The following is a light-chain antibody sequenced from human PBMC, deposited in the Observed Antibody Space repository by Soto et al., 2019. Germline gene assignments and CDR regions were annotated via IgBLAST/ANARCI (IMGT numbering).Light chain of an antibody. Sequence: QSVLTQPASVSGSPGQSITISCTGTSSDVGGYNYVSWYQQHPGKAPKLIIYEVNTRPSGISNRFSGSKSGDTASLTISGLQAEDEADYFCCSYAGTVAYVFGTGTKVTVL. V-gene: IGLV2-23*02. CDR3: CSYAGTVAYV. J-gene: IGLJ1*01. CDR1: SSDVGGYNY. CDR2: EVN.